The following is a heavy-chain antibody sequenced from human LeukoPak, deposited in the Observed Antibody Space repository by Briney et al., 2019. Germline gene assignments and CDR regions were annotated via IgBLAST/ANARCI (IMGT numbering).Heavy chain of an antibody. CDR1: GGSISGYY. CDR3: ARETTLTGYASGLGFNY. D-gene: IGHD6-19*01. J-gene: IGHJ4*02. Sequence: SETLSLTCTVSGGSISGYYWSWIRQPPGKGLEWIGCIYDTEITNYNPSLRSRVTISIDTSKNQFSLMLSSVTAADTAVYYCARETTLTGYASGLGFNYWGQGTLVTVSS. CDR2: IYDTEIT. V-gene: IGHV4-59*13.